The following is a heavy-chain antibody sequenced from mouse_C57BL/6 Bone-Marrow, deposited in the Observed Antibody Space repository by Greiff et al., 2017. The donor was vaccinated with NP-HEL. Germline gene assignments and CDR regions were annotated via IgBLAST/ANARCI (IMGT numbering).Heavy chain of an antibody. CDR3: ARSPNWDEDYFDY. V-gene: IGHV1-55*01. CDR1: GYTFTSYW. D-gene: IGHD4-1*01. CDR2: IYPGSGST. Sequence: QVQLQQPGAELVKPGASVKMSCKASGYTFTSYWITWVKQRPGQGLEWIGDIYPGSGSTTYNEKFKSKATLTVDTSSSTAYMQLSSLTSEDSAVYYCARSPNWDEDYFDYWGQGTTLTVSS. J-gene: IGHJ2*01.